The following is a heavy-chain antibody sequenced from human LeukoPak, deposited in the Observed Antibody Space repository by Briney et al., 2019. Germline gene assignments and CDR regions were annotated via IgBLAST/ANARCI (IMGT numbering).Heavy chain of an antibody. CDR3: ARLRSLGDSSSNYYYMDV. V-gene: IGHV4-59*01. CDR2: IYYSGST. D-gene: IGHD6-13*01. Sequence: PSETLSLTCTVSGGSISSYYWSWIRQPPEKGLEWIGYIYYSGSTNYNPSLKSRVTISVDTSKNQFSLKLSSVTAADTAVYYCARLRSLGDSSSNYYYMDVWGKGTTVTVSS. J-gene: IGHJ6*03. CDR1: GGSISSYY.